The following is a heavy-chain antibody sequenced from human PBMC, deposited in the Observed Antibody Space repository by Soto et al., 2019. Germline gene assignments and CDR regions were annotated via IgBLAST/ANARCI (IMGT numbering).Heavy chain of an antibody. CDR2: ISHSGGS. CDR1: GGSFSDYS. D-gene: IGHD6-13*01. Sequence: PSETLSLTCAVSGGSFSDYSWSWIRQPQGKGLAWIGQISHSGGSNYNPSLKSRVTISVDTSKNQFSLKLSSVTDEDTAGYYCARGRKDYSSSWYVGWGQGTLVTVSS. CDR3: ARGRKDYSSSWYVG. J-gene: IGHJ4*02. V-gene: IGHV4-34*01.